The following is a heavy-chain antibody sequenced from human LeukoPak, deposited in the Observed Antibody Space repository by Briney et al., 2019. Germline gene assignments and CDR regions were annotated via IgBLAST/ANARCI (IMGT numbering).Heavy chain of an antibody. CDR2: IWHDGTNT. CDR3: ARDGTGTTLVRGVMGKFDY. Sequence: PGGSLRLSCAASGFTSSAYGMHWVRQAPGKGLEWVAFIWHDGTNTFYADSVKGRFTISRDNSKNTVYLEMNSLRAEDTAVYYCARDGTGTTLVRGVMGKFDYWGQGTLVTVSS. D-gene: IGHD3-10*01. V-gene: IGHV3-33*01. CDR1: GFTSSAYG. J-gene: IGHJ4*02.